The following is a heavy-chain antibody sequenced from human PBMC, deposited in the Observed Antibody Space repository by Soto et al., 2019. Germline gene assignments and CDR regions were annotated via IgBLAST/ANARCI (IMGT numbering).Heavy chain of an antibody. D-gene: IGHD3-3*01. CDR1: GGSVSSGSYY. J-gene: IGHJ5*02. Sequence: PSETLSLTCTVSGGSVSSGSYYWSWIRQPPGKGLEWIGYIYHSGSTYYNPSLKSRVTISVDRSKNQFSLKLSSVTAADTAVYYCARGISLVGVTPWGQGTLVTVSS. CDR2: IYHSGST. CDR3: ARGISLVGVTP. V-gene: IGHV4-61*01.